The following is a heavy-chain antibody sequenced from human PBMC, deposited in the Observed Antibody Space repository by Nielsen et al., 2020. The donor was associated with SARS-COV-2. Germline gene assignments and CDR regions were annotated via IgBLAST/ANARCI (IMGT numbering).Heavy chain of an antibody. CDR1: GGSISGYY. J-gene: IGHJ6*02. CDR2: IYYSGST. Sequence: ETLSLTCTVSGGSISGYYWGWIRQPPGKGLEWIGSIYYSGSTYYNPSLKSRVTISVDTSKNQFSLKLSSVTAADTAVYYCASHRRGYSEDYGMDVWGQGTTVTVSS. V-gene: IGHV4-39*01. D-gene: IGHD5-18*01. CDR3: ASHRRGYSEDYGMDV.